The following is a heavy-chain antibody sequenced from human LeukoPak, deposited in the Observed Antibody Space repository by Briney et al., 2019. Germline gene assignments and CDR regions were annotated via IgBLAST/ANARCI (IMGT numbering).Heavy chain of an antibody. CDR1: GYTFTSYY. J-gene: IGHJ3*02. CDR3: ARDRGQQRLSSAFDI. D-gene: IGHD6-13*01. Sequence: ASVKVSCKASGYTFTSYYMHWVRQAPGQGLEWMGIINPSGGSTSYAQKFQGRVTMTRDMSTSTVYMELSSLRSEDTAVYYCARDRGQQRLSSAFDIWGQGTMVTVSS. V-gene: IGHV1-46*01. CDR2: INPSGGST.